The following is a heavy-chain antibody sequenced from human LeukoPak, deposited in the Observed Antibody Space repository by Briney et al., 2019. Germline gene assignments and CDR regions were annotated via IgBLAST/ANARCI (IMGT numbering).Heavy chain of an antibody. CDR2: IYHSGRT. CDR3: ARNKYDILTGYFRRNNWFDP. D-gene: IGHD3-9*01. CDR1: GYSIRSGYY. J-gene: IGHJ5*02. Sequence: SETLSLTCSVSGYSIRSGYYWGWIRQPPGKGLEWIGTIYHSGRTYYNTSLRSRVTISVDTSKNQFSLKLSSVTAADTAVYYCARNKYDILTGYFRRNNWFDPWGQGTLVTVSS. V-gene: IGHV4-38-2*02.